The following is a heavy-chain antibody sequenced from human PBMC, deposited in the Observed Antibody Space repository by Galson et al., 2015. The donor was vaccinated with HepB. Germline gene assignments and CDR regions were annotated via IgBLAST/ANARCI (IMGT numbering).Heavy chain of an antibody. CDR2: ISSTGTTM. CDR3: AIFYFGSGSSSAYWYFDL. D-gene: IGHD3-10*01. J-gene: IGHJ2*01. CDR1: GFTFSSYT. Sequence: SLRLSCAASGFTFSSYTMNWVRQAPGKGLESVSYISSTGTTMYYADSAKGRFTISRDTAQNSLYLQMNSLRDEDTAVYYCAIFYFGSGSSSAYWYFDLWGRGALVTVSS. V-gene: IGHV3-48*02.